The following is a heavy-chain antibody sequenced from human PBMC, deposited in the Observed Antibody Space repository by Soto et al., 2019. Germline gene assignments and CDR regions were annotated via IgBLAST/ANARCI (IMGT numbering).Heavy chain of an antibody. CDR3: AHTYYDFWSGYTPHYFDY. V-gene: IGHV2-5*02. CDR2: IYWDDDK. J-gene: IGHJ4*02. Sequence: SGPTLVNPTQTLTLTYTFSGFSLSTSGVGVGWIRQPPGKALEWLALIYWDDDKRYSPSLKSRLTITKDTSKNQVVLTMTNMDPVDTATYYCAHTYYDFWSGYTPHYFDYWGQGTLVTVSS. CDR1: GFSLSTSGVG. D-gene: IGHD3-3*01.